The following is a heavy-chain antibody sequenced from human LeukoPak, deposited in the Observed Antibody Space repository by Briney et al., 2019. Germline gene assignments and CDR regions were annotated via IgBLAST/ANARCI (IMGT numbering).Heavy chain of an antibody. Sequence: ASVKVSCKASGGTSSSYAISWVRQAPGQGLEWMGGIIPIFGTANYAQKFQGRVTITADESTSTAYMELSSLRSEDTAVYYCARDYLGSGSAFDYWGQGTLVTVSS. D-gene: IGHD6-25*01. CDR3: ARDYLGSGSAFDY. CDR2: IIPIFGTA. J-gene: IGHJ4*02. V-gene: IGHV1-69*13. CDR1: GGTSSSYA.